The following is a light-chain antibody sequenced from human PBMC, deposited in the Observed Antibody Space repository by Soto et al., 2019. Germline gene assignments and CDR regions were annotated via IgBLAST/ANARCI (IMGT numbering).Light chain of an antibody. CDR3: QQRSNWHTPT. J-gene: IGKJ5*01. CDR1: QSVSSY. CDR2: DAS. Sequence: EIFMTQYPATLSVSPGETATLSWWASQSVSSYLAWYQQKPAQAPRLLIYDASNRATGIPASFSGSGSGTDFTLTISSLQTEDFAVYYCQQRSNWHTPTFGQGTRLEIK. V-gene: IGKV3-11*01.